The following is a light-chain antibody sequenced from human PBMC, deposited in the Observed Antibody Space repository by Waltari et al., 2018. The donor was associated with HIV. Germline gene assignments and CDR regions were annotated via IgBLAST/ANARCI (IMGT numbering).Light chain of an antibody. CDR1: ALPKQY. CDR3: ESADSSLWV. Sequence: SYELTQPPSVSVSPGQTARITCSGDALPKQYAYWYQQKAGPAPVLVKYKDSGGPAGIPERFSGSSSGTTVTLTISGVQAEDEADYYCESADSSLWVFGGGTKLTVL. J-gene: IGLJ3*02. CDR2: KDS. V-gene: IGLV3-25*03.